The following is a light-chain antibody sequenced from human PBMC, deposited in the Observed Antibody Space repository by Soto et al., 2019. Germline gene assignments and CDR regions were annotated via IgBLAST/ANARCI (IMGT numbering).Light chain of an antibody. CDR3: QQRSNWPPFT. CDR2: DAS. Sequence: EIVLTQTPGTLSLSPGERATLSCRAIQSVSNDFLAWYQQKPGQAPRLLIYDASNRATDIPARFSGSGSGTDFTLTISSLEPEDFAVYYCQQRSNWPPFTFGQGTRLEIK. V-gene: IGKV3-11*01. J-gene: IGKJ5*01. CDR1: QSVSNDF.